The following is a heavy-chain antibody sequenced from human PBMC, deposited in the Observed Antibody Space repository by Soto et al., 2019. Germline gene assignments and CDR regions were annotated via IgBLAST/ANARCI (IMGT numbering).Heavy chain of an antibody. J-gene: IGHJ3*02. D-gene: IGHD2-2*01. V-gene: IGHV4-34*01. CDR3: ARGAAAPGRYCSSTSCWRISDAFDI. CDR2: INHIGST. CDR1: GGSFSGYY. Sequence: PSETLSLTCAVYGGSFSGYYWSWIRQPPGKGLEWIGEINHIGSTNYNPSLKSRVTISVDTSKNQFSLKLSFVTAADTAVYYCARGAAAPGRYCSSTSCWRISDAFDIWGQGTMVTVSS.